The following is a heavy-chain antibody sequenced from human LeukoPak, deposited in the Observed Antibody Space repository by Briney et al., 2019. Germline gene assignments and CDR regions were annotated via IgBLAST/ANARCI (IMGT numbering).Heavy chain of an antibody. CDR1: GLTFSSYA. V-gene: IGHV3-23*01. CDR3: AKVSCDYVWGSYRCPFDY. D-gene: IGHD3-16*02. J-gene: IGHJ4*02. Sequence: GGSLRLSCAASGLTFSSYAMNWVRQAPGKGREWVSAISGSGGSTYYADSVKGRFTISRDNSKNTLYLQMNSLRAEDTAVYYCAKVSCDYVWGSYRCPFDYWGQGTLVTVSS. CDR2: ISGSGGST.